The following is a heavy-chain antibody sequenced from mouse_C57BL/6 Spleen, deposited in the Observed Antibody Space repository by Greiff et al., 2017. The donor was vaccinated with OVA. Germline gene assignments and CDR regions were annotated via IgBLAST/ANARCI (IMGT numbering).Heavy chain of an antibody. D-gene: IGHD2-4*01. J-gene: IGHJ2*01. CDR3: ARDDDNGRDYFDY. CDR2: IDPSDSET. V-gene: IGHV1-52*01. Sequence: QVQLQQPGAELVRPGSSVKLSCKASGYTFTSYWMHWVKQRPIQGLEWIGNIDPSDSETHYNQKFKDKATLTVDKSSSTAYMQLSSLPSEDSAVYYCARDDDNGRDYFDYWGQGTTLTVSS. CDR1: GYTFTSYW.